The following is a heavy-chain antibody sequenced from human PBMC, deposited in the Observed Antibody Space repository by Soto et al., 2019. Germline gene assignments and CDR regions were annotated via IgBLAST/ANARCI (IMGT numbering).Heavy chain of an antibody. CDR2: ISAYNGNT. V-gene: IGHV1-18*01. D-gene: IGHD3-3*01. CDR1: GYTFTSYG. CDR3: ARGGFLEWLLAFDY. J-gene: IGHJ4*02. Sequence: ASVKVSCKASGYTFTSYGIRWVRQAPGRGLEWMGWISAYNGNTNYAQKLQGRVTMTTDTSTSTAYMELRSLRSDDTAVYYCARGGFLEWLLAFDYWGQGTLVTVSS.